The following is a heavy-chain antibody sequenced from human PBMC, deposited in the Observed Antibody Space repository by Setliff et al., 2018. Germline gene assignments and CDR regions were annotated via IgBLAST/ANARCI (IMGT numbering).Heavy chain of an antibody. V-gene: IGHV1-18*01. D-gene: IGHD2-2*01. CDR2: NSA. Sequence: ASVKVSCKTSGYTFTNFGINWVRQAPGQGLEWMGWNSAYAQKFQGRVTMTTDTPTSTAYMELRSLRSDDTAVYYCARGPPGFVVVPAAAKFDFWGQGTLVTVSS. J-gene: IGHJ4*02. CDR1: GYTFTNFG. CDR3: ARGPPGFVVVPAAAKFDF.